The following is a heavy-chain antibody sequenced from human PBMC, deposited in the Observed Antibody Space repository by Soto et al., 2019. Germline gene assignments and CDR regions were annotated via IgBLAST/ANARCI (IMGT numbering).Heavy chain of an antibody. J-gene: IGHJ6*03. V-gene: IGHV3-30*03. D-gene: IGHD2-2*01. CDR1: EFTFSNYG. CDR2: ISYDGYNQ. Sequence: GGSLRLSCAASEFTFSNYGMHWVRQAPGKGLEWVALISYDGYNQYYADSVKGRFTISRDNAKNSLYLQMNSLRAEDTAVYYCARHVVVPAADYMDVWGKGTTVTVSS. CDR3: ARHVVVPAADYMDV.